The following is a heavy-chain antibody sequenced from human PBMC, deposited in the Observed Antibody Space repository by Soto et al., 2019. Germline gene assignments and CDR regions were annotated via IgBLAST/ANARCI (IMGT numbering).Heavy chain of an antibody. CDR1: GDSISDTIYY. V-gene: IGHV4-39*02. Sequence: SETLSLTCRVSGDSISDTIYYWGWVRQSPGKGLEWIGSIHYSGTTQFHPSLNSRVAVSLDTSKNHFSLKLTSVTAADTAVYYCARTFDYYGMDVWGQGTTVTVSS. CDR2: IHYSGTT. J-gene: IGHJ6*02. CDR3: ARTFDYYGMDV.